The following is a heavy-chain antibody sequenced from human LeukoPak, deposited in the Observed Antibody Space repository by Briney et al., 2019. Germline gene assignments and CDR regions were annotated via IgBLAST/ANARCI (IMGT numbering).Heavy chain of an antibody. J-gene: IGHJ4*02. CDR2: IYTSGST. CDR1: GGSISSSSYY. Sequence: SETLSLTCTVSGGSISSSSYYWGWIRQPPGKGLEWIGRIYTSGSTNYNPSLKSRVTISVDTSKNQFSLKLSSVTAADTAVYYCARVRMGATSGIDYWGQGTLVTVSS. V-gene: IGHV4-39*07. D-gene: IGHD1-26*01. CDR3: ARVRMGATSGIDY.